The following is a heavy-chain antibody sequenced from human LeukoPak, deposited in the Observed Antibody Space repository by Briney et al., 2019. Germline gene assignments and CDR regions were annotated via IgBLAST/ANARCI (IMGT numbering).Heavy chain of an antibody. CDR3: ARDAYYSGGGPAFDY. CDR1: GFTFSSYW. V-gene: IGHV3-7*01. Sequence: GGSLRLSCAASGFTFSSYWMSWVRQAPGKGLEWVANIKQDGSEKYYVDSVKGRFTISRDNAKNSLYLQMNSLRAEDPAVYYCARDAYYSGGGPAFDYWGQGTLVTVSS. D-gene: IGHD3-10*01. CDR2: IKQDGSEK. J-gene: IGHJ4*02.